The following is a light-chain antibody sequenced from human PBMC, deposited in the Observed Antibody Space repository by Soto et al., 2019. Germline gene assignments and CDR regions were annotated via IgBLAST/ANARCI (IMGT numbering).Light chain of an antibody. CDR3: QQYNNWPPFT. J-gene: IGKJ3*01. CDR2: DAS. CDR1: QSIRSD. V-gene: IGKV3-15*01. Sequence: EIVMTQSPATLSVSPGDRATLSCRASQSIRSDLAWYQQRPGQAPRLLIYDASTRAAGIPARFIGSGSGTEFTLTISSLQSEDFAVYHCQQYNNWPPFTFGPGTKVDIK.